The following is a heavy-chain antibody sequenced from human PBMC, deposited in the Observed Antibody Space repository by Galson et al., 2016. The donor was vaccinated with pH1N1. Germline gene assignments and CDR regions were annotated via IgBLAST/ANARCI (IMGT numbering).Heavy chain of an antibody. CDR3: ARESLEWLIISGHRVQLNWFDP. V-gene: IGHV4-61*02. CDR2: VSGTGST. Sequence: TLSLTCTVSGGSITSDSDFWTWIRQPAGKGLEWIGRVSGTGSTNYNPSLKSRVTISIDTSKSQFSLKTASVTAADTAVYFCARESLEWLIISGHRVQLNWFDPWGQGTLVTVSS. CDR1: GGSITSDSDF. D-gene: IGHD3-3*01. J-gene: IGHJ5*02.